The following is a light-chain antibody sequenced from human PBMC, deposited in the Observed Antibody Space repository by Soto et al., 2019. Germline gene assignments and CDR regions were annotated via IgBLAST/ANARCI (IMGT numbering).Light chain of an antibody. CDR1: SSDVGGYNY. CDR2: EVS. CDR3: SSYGGSNTVV. J-gene: IGLJ2*01. V-gene: IGLV2-8*01. Sequence: QSALTHPPSASGSPGQSVTISCTGSSSDVGGYNYVSWYQHHPGKAPKLMIYEVSPRPSGVPDRLSGSKSGNTASLTVSGLQAEDEADYYCSSYGGSNTVVFGGGTKLTVL.